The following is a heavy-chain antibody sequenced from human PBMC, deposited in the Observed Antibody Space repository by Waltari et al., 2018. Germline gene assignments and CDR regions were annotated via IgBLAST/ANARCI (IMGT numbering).Heavy chain of an antibody. CDR1: GFTFSSYA. CDR2: ISYDGSNK. D-gene: IGHD6-13*01. V-gene: IGHV3-30*01. Sequence: QVQLVESGGGVVQPGRSLRLSCAASGFTFSSYAMHWVRQAPGKGLEWVAVISYDGSNKYYADSGKGRFTISRDNSKNTLYLQMNSLRAEDTAVYYCARGGTGSSWSFDYWGQGTLVTVSS. J-gene: IGHJ4*02. CDR3: ARGGTGSSWSFDY.